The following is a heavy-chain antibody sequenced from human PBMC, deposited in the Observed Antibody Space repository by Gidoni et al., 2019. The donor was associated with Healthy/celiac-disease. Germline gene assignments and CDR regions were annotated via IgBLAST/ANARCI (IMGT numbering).Heavy chain of an antibody. CDR3: ARMGIAAAGTLDY. CDR2: ISYDGSNK. J-gene: IGHJ4*02. CDR1: GFTFSSYA. V-gene: IGHV3-30-3*01. Sequence: QVQLVESGGGVVQPGRSLRLSCAASGFTFSSYAMHWVRQAPGKGLEWVAVISYDGSNKDYADSVKGRFTISRDNSKNTLYLQMNSLRAEDTAVYYCARMGIAAAGTLDYWGQGTLVTVSS. D-gene: IGHD6-13*01.